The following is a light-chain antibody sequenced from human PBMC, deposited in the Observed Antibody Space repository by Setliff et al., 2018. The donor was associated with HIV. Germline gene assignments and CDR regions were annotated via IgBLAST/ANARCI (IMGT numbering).Light chain of an antibody. V-gene: IGLV2-14*01. J-gene: IGLJ1*01. CDR3: SSYAITNTLH. Sequence: QSALTQPASVSGSPGQSITISCTGTSSDVGGYSYVSWYQQHPGKAPTLIIYEVRNRPSGVSNRFSGSESGNTASLTISGLQAEDEADYYYSSYAITNTLHFGTGTKVTV. CDR2: EVR. CDR1: SSDVGGYSY.